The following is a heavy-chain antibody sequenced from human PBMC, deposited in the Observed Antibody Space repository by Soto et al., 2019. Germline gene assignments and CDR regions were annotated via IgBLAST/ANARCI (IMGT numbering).Heavy chain of an antibody. D-gene: IGHD5-18*01. V-gene: IGHV3-23*01. J-gene: IGHJ3*02. CDR1: GFSVSAYA. CDR3: AKEIGEYSYGYNAFDI. Sequence: EVQLLESGGGLVQPGGSLRLSCAACGFSVSAYAMSRVRQAPGKGLECVSAISDRGINTYFAESVKGRFTISRDNSKNTLHLQMNSLRAEDTAVYYCAKEIGEYSYGYNAFDIWGQGTMVTVFS. CDR2: ISDRGINT.